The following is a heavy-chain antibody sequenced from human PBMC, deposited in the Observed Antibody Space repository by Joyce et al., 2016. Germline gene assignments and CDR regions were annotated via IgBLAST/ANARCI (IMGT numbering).Heavy chain of an antibody. V-gene: IGHV1-18*01. J-gene: IGHJ5*02. CDR2: ISAYNGNT. CDR1: GYTFSSHG. Sequence: QVQLVQSGAEVKKPGASVKVSCKASGYTFSSHGISGVRQAPGQGLEWMGWISAYNGNTNYGQKVQGRVTMTTDTSTSTAYMELRSLRSDDTAVYYCARGARGYGSGTYFGWFDPWGQGTRVTVSS. CDR3: ARGARGYGSGTYFGWFDP. D-gene: IGHD3-10*01.